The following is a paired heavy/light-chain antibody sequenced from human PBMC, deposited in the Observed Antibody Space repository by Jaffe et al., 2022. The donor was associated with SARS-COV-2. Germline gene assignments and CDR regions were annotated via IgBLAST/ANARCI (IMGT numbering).Light chain of an antibody. V-gene: IGLV1-47*01. CDR3: AAWDDSLSGPYV. Sequence: QSVLTQPPSASGAPGQRVTISCSGSSSNIGSNYVFWYQQLPGAAPKLLIYGNSQRPSGVPDRFSGSSSGTSASLAISGLRSEDEADYYCAAWDDSLSGPYVFGTGTKVTVL. CDR1: SSNIGSNY. CDR2: GNS. J-gene: IGLJ1*01.
Heavy chain of an antibody. J-gene: IGHJ5*02. V-gene: IGHV4-61*02. CDR3: ASGGGRGGDYGWTFDP. D-gene: IGHD4-17*01. Sequence: QVQLQESGPGLVEPSQTLSLTCTVSAGSISSGNYCWNWIRQSADKGLEWIGRIYTSGRTNYNPSLWSRVTISVDTSRNQFSLKLSSVTAADTAVYFCASGGGRGGDYGWTFDPWGQGTLVTVSS. CDR1: AGSISSGNYC. CDR2: IYTSGRT.